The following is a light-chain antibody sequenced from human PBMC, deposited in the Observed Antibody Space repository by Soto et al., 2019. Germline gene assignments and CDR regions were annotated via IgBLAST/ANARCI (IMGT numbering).Light chain of an antibody. J-gene: IGKJ4*01. CDR1: QSVLYSSNNKNY. CDR2: WAS. Sequence: DIVMTQSPDSLAVSLGERATINCKSSQSVLYSSNNKNYLAWYQQKPGQPPQLLIYWASTRESGVPDRFSGSGYGTDFTLTISSLQAEDVAVYYCHQYYSPPLAFGGGTKVEIK. V-gene: IGKV4-1*01. CDR3: HQYYSPPLA.